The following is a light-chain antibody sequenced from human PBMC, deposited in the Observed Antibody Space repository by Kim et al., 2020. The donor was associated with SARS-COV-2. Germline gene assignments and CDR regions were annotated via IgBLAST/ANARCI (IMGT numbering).Light chain of an antibody. J-gene: IGKJ4*01. Sequence: SPGERATLSCRASQSVSNRYLAWYQQKHGQAPRLLIYGASNRATGIPDRFSGSGSGTDFTLTISRLEPEDFAMYYCQQYGSSPLTFGGGTKVDIK. CDR3: QQYGSSPLT. V-gene: IGKV3-20*01. CDR2: GAS. CDR1: QSVSNRY.